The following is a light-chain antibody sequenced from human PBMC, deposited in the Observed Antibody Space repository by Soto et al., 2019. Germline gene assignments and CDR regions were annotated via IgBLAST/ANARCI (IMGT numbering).Light chain of an antibody. Sequence: DIQVTQSPSSLSASVGDRVTITCRTSQSINSYLSWYQQKLGKAPKLLIYAASSLQSGVPSRFSGSGSGTDFTLSISSLQPDDFATYYCQQYYGNSRTFGQGTKVEIK. CDR2: AAS. CDR3: QQYYGNSRT. J-gene: IGKJ1*01. V-gene: IGKV1-39*01. CDR1: QSINSY.